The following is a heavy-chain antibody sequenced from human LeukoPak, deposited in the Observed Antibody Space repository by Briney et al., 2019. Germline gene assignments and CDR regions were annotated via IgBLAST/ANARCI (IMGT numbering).Heavy chain of an antibody. V-gene: IGHV3-11*04. D-gene: IGHD5-12*01. J-gene: IGHJ4*02. CDR1: GFTFSDYY. Sequence: PGGSLRLSCAASGFTFSDYYMSWIRQAPGKGLEWVSYISSSGNTIYYADSVKGRFTISRDNAKNSLYLQMNSLRAEDTAVYYCARVAYSGYDFGFDYWGQGTQVTVSS. CDR3: ARVAYSGYDFGFDY. CDR2: ISSSGNTI.